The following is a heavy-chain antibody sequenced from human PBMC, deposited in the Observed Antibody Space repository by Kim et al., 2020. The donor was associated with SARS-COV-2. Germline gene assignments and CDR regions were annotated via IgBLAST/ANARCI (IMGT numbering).Heavy chain of an antibody. CDR3: ARETLLGVPPLGYYYYYYGMDV. D-gene: IGHD3-3*01. CDR1: GFTFSSYS. V-gene: IGHV3-21*01. Sequence: GGSLRLSCAASGFTFSSYSMNWVRQAPGKGLEWVSSISSSSSYIYYADSVKGRFTISRDNAKNSLYLQMNSLRAEDTAVYYCARETLLGVPPLGYYYYYYGMDVWGQGTTVTVSS. CDR2: ISSSSSYI. J-gene: IGHJ6*02.